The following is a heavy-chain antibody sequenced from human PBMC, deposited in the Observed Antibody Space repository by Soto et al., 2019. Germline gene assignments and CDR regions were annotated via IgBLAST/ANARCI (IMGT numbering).Heavy chain of an antibody. CDR1: GGSISSGDYY. D-gene: IGHD6-19*01. CDR3: ARGNSSGWYVDY. J-gene: IGHJ4*02. Sequence: SETLSLTCTVSGGSISSGDYYWSWIRQPPGKGLEWIGYIYYSGSTYYNPSLKSRVTISVDTSKNQFSLKLSSVTAADTAVYYCARGNSSGWYVDYWGQGTLVTVSS. V-gene: IGHV4-30-4*01. CDR2: IYYSGST.